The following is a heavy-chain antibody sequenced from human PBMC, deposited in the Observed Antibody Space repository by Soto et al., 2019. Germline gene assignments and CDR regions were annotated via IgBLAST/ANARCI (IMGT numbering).Heavy chain of an antibody. CDR2: IYYSGST. V-gene: IGHV4-30-4*01. J-gene: IGHJ4*02. Sequence: SETLSLTCTVSGGSISSGDYYWSWIRQPPGKGLEWIGYIYYSGSTYYNPSLKSRVTISVDTFKNQFSLKLSSVTAADTAVYYCARGAAFFDDSSGYYYYFDYWGQGTLVTVSS. D-gene: IGHD3-22*01. CDR3: ARGAAFFDDSSGYYYYFDY. CDR1: GGSISSGDYY.